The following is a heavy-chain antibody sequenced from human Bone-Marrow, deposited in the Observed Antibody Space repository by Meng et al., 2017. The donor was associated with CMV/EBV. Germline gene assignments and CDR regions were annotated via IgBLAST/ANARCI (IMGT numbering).Heavy chain of an antibody. V-gene: IGHV5-51*01. Sequence: GEYLKISCKGSGYSFTSYWIGWVRQMPGKGLEWMGIIYPGDSDTRYSPSFQGQVTISADKSISTAYLQWSSLKASDTAMYYCARHGSYYYYGMDVWGQGTTVTVSS. D-gene: IGHD5-12*01. CDR2: IYPGDSDT. CDR1: GYSFTSYW. CDR3: ARHGSYYYYGMDV. J-gene: IGHJ6*02.